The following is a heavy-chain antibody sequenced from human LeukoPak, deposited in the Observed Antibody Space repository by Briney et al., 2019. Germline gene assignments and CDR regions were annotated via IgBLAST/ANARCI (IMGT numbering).Heavy chain of an antibody. V-gene: IGHV3-53*01. J-gene: IGHJ4*02. D-gene: IGHD3-10*01. CDR2: LYSGGST. CDR1: GFTVSSNY. Sequence: PGGSLRLSCAVSGFTVSSNYMSWVRQAPGKGLQWVSILYSGGSTYYADSVKGRFTISRDNSKNTLYLQTNSLRAEDTALYYCARGLRYYGSGIYWYYFDYWGQGTLVTVSS. CDR3: ARGLRYYGSGIYWYYFDY.